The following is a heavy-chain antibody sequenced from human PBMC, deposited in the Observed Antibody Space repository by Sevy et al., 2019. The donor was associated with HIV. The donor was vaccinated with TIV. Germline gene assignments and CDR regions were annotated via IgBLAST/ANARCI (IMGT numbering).Heavy chain of an antibody. CDR3: ARATRYYYDSSGYYRGYYYYYGMDV. J-gene: IGHJ6*02. D-gene: IGHD3-22*01. CDR2: IGTAGDT. CDR1: GFTFSSYD. V-gene: IGHV3-13*01. Sequence: GGSLRLSCAASGFTFSSYDMHWVRQATGKGLEWVSAIGTAGDTYYPGSVKGRFTISRENAKNSLYLQMNSLRAGDTAMYYCARATRYYYDSSGYYRGYYYYYGMDVWGQGTTVTVSS.